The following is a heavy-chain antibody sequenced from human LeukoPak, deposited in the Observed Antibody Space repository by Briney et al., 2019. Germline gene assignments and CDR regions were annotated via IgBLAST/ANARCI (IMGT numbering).Heavy chain of an antibody. CDR3: ARGGYSYGYFDY. CDR1: GFTFSSYA. CDR2: ISGSGGST. V-gene: IGHV3-23*01. Sequence: GGSLRLSCAASGFTFSSYAMSWVRQAPGKGLEWVSAISGSGGSTYYADSVKGRFTISRDNSKNTLYLQMNSLRAEDTAVYYCARGGYSYGYFDYWGQGTLVTVSS. J-gene: IGHJ4*02. D-gene: IGHD5-18*01.